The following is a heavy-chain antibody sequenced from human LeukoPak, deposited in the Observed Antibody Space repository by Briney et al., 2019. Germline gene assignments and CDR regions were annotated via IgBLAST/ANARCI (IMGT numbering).Heavy chain of an antibody. D-gene: IGHD6-19*01. CDR3: ARELEIAVAGTLGY. Sequence: PGRSLRLSCAASGFTFSNYGMHWVRQAPGKGLDWVAVIWYDGSNKYYADSVKGRFTISRDHSKNTLYLQMKSLRAEDTAVYHCARELEIAVAGTLGYWGQGTLVTVSS. CDR1: GFTFSNYG. J-gene: IGHJ4*02. V-gene: IGHV3-33*01. CDR2: IWYDGSNK.